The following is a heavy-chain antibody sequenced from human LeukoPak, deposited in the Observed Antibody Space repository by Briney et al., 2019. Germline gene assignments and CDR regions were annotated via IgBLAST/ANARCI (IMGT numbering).Heavy chain of an antibody. CDR2: FNPNNGGT. CDR3: ARARYDFQAGWFDP. D-gene: IGHD3-3*01. Sequence: ASVKVSCKASGYTFNDYYVHWVRQAPGQGLEWMGYFNPNNGGTNYAQKFQGRVTMTRDTSISTAYMDLSRLRSDDTAIYFCARARYDFQAGWFDPWGQGTLVTVS. J-gene: IGHJ5*02. V-gene: IGHV1-2*02. CDR1: GYTFNDYY.